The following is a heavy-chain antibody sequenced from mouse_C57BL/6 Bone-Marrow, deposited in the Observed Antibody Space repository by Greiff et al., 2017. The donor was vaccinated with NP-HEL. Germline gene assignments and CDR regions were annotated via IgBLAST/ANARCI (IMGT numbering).Heavy chain of an antibody. D-gene: IGHD1-1*01. CDR3: ARERIYYYGSRRYFDY. J-gene: IGHJ2*01. Sequence: QVHVKQSGAELVRPGTSVKVSCKASGYAFTNYLIEWVKQRPGQGLEWIGVINPGSGGTNYNEKFKGKATLTADKSSSTAYMQLSSLTSEDSAVYFCARERIYYYGSRRYFDYWGQGTTLTVSS. CDR1: GYAFTNYL. V-gene: IGHV1-54*01. CDR2: INPGSGGT.